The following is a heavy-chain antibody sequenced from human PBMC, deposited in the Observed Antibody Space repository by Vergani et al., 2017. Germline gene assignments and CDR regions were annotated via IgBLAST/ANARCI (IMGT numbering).Heavy chain of an antibody. CDR1: GGSFNDYW. CDR3: AREGYCTNGVCFTLFDV. D-gene: IGHD2-8*01. V-gene: IGHV4-34*01. J-gene: IGHJ4*02. Sequence: QAQLQQWGAGLLKPSETLSLTCAIYGGSFNDYWWTWIRQPPGKGLEWIGEIRHDGITHYSPSLKSRVTISIDTSTHQPSLNLRSVTAADTAVYYCAREGYCTNGVCFTLFDVWGQGALVTVSS. CDR2: IRHDGIT.